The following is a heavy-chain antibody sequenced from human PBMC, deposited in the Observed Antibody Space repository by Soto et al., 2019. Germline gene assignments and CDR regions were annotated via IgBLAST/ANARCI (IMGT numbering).Heavy chain of an antibody. CDR1: VFTFSIYS. J-gene: IGHJ4*02. CDR2: ISGSSSTI. Sequence: PGGSLRVSCVASVFTFSIYSMNWVRQAPGKGLELVSYISGSSSTIYYADSVKGRFTISRDNAKNSLYLQMNSLRDEDTAVYYCARSGRVGWGQGTMVTVSS. CDR3: ARSGRVG. V-gene: IGHV3-48*02. D-gene: IGHD3-10*01.